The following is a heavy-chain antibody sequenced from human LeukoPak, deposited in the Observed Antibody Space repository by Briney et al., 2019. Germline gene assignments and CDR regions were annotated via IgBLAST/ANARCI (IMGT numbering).Heavy chain of an antibody. Sequence: GGSLRLSCAASGFTFSSYSMNWVRQAPGKGLEWVSSISSSSSYIYYADSVKGRFTISRDNAKNSLYLQMNSLRAEDTAVYYCARSVELASWLVWRNWGQGTLVTVSS. CDR1: GFTFSSYS. J-gene: IGHJ4*02. CDR3: ARSVELASWLVWRN. D-gene: IGHD6-19*01. V-gene: IGHV3-21*01. CDR2: ISSSSSYI.